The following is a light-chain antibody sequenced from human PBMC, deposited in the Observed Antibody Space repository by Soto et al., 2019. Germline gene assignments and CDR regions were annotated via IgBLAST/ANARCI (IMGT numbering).Light chain of an antibody. J-gene: IGLJ1*01. CDR1: SSNIGKNY. Sequence: QSVLTQPPSVSGTPGQSVTISCSGSSSNIGKNYVYWYQHLPGTAPKLLIYGDNQRPSGVPDRFSASKSGTSASLAISGLQSDDEAIYYCASWDNSLNGLYVFGVGTKLTVL. CDR3: ASWDNSLNGLYV. V-gene: IGLV1-44*01. CDR2: GDN.